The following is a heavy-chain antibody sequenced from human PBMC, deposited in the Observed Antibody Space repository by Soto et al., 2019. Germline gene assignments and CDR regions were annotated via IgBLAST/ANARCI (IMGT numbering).Heavy chain of an antibody. CDR3: ARDLAESFYYYGMDV. V-gene: IGHV3-48*03. CDR1: GFTFSSYE. CDR2: ISSRGASY. Sequence: PGGSLRLSFAASGFTFSSYEMNWVRQAPGKGLEWVSYISSRGASYYYADSVKGRFTISRDNAKNSLFLQMNSLRAEDTAVYYCARDLAESFYYYGMDVWGPGTTVTVSS. D-gene: IGHD6-19*01. J-gene: IGHJ6*02.